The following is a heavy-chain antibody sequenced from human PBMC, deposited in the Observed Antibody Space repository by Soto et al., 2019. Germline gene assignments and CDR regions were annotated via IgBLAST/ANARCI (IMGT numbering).Heavy chain of an antibody. Sequence: SETLSLTCTVSGGSVNNGNYYWSWIRQPPGKELEWIGYVYYTGSTYSNPSLKSRLTLTIDTSKNQFSLNLTPVTAADTAVYDCATALRVVRGRSALRTWLDHWGQGALVTVSS. V-gene: IGHV4-61*01. CDR2: VYYTGST. D-gene: IGHD3-10*01. J-gene: IGHJ5*02. CDR3: ATALRVVRGRSALRTWLDH. CDR1: GGSVNNGNYY.